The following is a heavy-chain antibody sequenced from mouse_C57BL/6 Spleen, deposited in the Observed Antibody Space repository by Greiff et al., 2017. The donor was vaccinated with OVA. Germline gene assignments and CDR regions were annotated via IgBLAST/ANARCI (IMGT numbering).Heavy chain of an antibody. CDR2: IYHSDSET. CDR3: ARRGYGRGYFDV. D-gene: IGHD2-1*01. Sequence: QVQLQQPGAELVRPGSSVKLSCKASGYTFTSYWMDWVKQRPGQGLEWIGNIYHSDSETHYNQKFKDKATLTVDKSSSTAYMQLSSLTSEDSAVYYCARRGYGRGYFDVWGTGTTVTVSS. CDR1: GYTFTSYW. V-gene: IGHV1-61*01. J-gene: IGHJ1*03.